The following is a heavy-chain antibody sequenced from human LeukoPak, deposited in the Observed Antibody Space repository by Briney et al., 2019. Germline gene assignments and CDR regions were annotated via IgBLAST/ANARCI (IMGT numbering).Heavy chain of an antibody. Sequence: TSETLSLTCTVSGASITSYYWTWIRQPPGKGLEWIGYIHYSGSTNYNPSLKSRVTISVDTSKNQFSLKLSSVTAADTAVYYCARHGQERWLQLGWYFDLWGRGTLVTVSS. D-gene: IGHD5-24*01. CDR3: ARHGQERWLQLGWYFDL. CDR1: GASITSYY. V-gene: IGHV4-59*08. J-gene: IGHJ2*01. CDR2: IHYSGST.